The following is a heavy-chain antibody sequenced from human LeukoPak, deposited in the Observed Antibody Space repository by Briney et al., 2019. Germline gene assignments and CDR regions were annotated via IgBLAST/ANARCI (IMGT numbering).Heavy chain of an antibody. CDR3: ARGLRVLRYFDWLSNDAFDI. J-gene: IGHJ3*02. Sequence: SQTLSLTCTVSGASISSADYYWSWIRQPPGKGLEWIGYVSYSGGTYYNPSLKSRVTISVDTSRNQFSLKLNSVTAADTAVYYCARGLRVLRYFDWLSNDAFDIWGQGTMVTVSS. CDR1: GASISSADYY. CDR2: VSYSGGT. D-gene: IGHD3-9*01. V-gene: IGHV4-30-4*08.